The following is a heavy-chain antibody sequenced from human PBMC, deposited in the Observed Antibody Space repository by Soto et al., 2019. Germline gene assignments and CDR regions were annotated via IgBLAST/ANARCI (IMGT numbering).Heavy chain of an antibody. CDR2: IYYSGST. J-gene: IGHJ4*02. Sequence: PSETLSLTCTVSGGSISSYYWSWIRQPPGKGLEWIGYIYYSGSTNYNPSLKSRVTISVDTSKNQFSLALTSVTAADTAMYYCARGPTTEKVDSWGQGIQVTAPQ. V-gene: IGHV4-59*08. CDR1: GGSISSYY. CDR3: ARGPTTEKVDS.